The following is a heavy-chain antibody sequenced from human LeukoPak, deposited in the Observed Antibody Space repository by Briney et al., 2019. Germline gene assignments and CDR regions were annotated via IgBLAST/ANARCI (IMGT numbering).Heavy chain of an antibody. CDR1: GFTFSSYW. CDR2: INHNGNVN. V-gene: IGHV3-7*03. Sequence: GGSLRLSCAASGFTFSSYWMNWARQAPGKGLEWVASINHNGNVNYYVDSVKGRFTISRDTAKNSLYLQMSNLRAEDTAVYFCARGGGLDVWGQGATVTVSS. J-gene: IGHJ6*02. D-gene: IGHD3-16*01. CDR3: ARGGGLDV.